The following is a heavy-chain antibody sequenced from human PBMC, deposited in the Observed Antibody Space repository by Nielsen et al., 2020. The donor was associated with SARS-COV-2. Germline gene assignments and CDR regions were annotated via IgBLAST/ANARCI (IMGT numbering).Heavy chain of an antibody. CDR1: GFTFDDYG. V-gene: IGHV3-20*04. CDR2: INWSGDNT. J-gene: IGHJ4*02. Sequence: GESLKISCAASGFTFDDYGMSWVRQAPGKGLEWVSGINWSGDNTGYADSMKGRFTISRDNAKNSLFLRMNSLRAEDTAFYYCARGGVLWFAELPDYWGQGTLVTVSS. CDR3: ARGGVLWFAELPDY. D-gene: IGHD3-10*01.